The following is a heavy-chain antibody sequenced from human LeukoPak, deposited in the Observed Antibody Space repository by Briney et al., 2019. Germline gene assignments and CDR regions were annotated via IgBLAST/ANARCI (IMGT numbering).Heavy chain of an antibody. Sequence: KSGGSLRLSCAASGFTVSSNYMSWVRQAPGKGLEWIGSICYSGSTYYNPSLKSRVTISVDTSKNQFSLKLNSVTAADTAVYYCARHRPGVVVTAITDYWGQGTLVTVSS. V-gene: IGHV4-39*01. CDR1: GFTVSSNY. D-gene: IGHD2-21*02. J-gene: IGHJ4*02. CDR2: ICYSGST. CDR3: ARHRPGVVVTAITDY.